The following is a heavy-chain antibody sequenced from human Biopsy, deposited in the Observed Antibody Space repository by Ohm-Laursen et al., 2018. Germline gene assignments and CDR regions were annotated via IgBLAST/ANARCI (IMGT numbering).Heavy chain of an antibody. D-gene: IGHD1-26*01. CDR2: TSPSGGGT. CDR3: AIFEGYSDDNLDYEHYGMDV. V-gene: IGHV1-46*01. J-gene: IGHJ6*02. CDR1: EFSFSRYD. Sequence: ASVKVSCKGSEFSFSRYDMHWVRQAPGRGLEWMGITSPSGGGTMDTQKFQDRLTMTRDTSTSTVHMELKSLKSEDTAVYYCAIFEGYSDDNLDYEHYGMDVWGQGTTVTVSS.